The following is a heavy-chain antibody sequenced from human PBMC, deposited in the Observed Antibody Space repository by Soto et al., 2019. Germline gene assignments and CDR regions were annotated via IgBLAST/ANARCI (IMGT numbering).Heavy chain of an antibody. CDR2: ISYDASNK. CDR3: AREYYDFWSGYYTYYYGLDV. V-gene: IGHV3-30*03. Sequence: QVQLVESGGGVVQPGRSLRLSCAASGFTFSSYAMHWVRQAPGKGLECVALISYDASNKYYADSVKGRFTISRDNSKNTLYLQVSSLRAEDTAVYFCAREYYDFWSGYYTYYYGLDVWGQGTTVTVSS. J-gene: IGHJ6*02. D-gene: IGHD3-3*01. CDR1: GFTFSSYA.